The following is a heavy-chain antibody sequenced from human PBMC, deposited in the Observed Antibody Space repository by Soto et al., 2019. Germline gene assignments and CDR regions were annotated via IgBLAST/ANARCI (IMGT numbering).Heavy chain of an antibody. Sequence: SETLSLTCAVYGGSFSGYYWTWIRQPPGTGLEWIGEINHSGSTNYNPSLKSRVTISVDTSKNQFSLKLSSVTAADTAVYYCARSECTSTSCSYYYGMDVWGQGTTVTVSS. V-gene: IGHV4-34*01. J-gene: IGHJ6*02. CDR2: INHSGST. D-gene: IGHD2-2*01. CDR1: GGSFSGYY. CDR3: ARSECTSTSCSYYYGMDV.